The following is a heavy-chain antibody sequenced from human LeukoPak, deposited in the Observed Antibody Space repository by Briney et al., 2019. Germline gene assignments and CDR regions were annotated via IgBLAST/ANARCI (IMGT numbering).Heavy chain of an antibody. Sequence: GGSLRLSCAASGFTVSSNYMSWVRQAPGKGLEWVSVIYSGGSTYYADSVKGRFTISRDNSKNTLYLQMNSLRAEDTAVYYCARGYGIKSPLYFDYWGQGTLVTVSS. CDR3: ARGYGIKSPLYFDY. J-gene: IGHJ4*02. D-gene: IGHD5-18*01. CDR2: IYSGGST. V-gene: IGHV3-66*01. CDR1: GFTVSSNY.